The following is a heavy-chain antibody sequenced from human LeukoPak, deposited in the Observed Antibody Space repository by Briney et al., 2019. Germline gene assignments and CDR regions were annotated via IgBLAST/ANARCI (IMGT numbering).Heavy chain of an antibody. CDR3: ARGRKTTVTTFAGNYYGMDV. J-gene: IGHJ6*04. CDR2: INPSGGST. CDR1: GYTFTSYY. V-gene: IGHV1-46*01. D-gene: IGHD4-17*01. Sequence: ASVKVSCKASGYTFTSYYMHWVRQAPGQGLEWMGIINPSGGSTSYAQKFQGRVTMTRDTSTSTVYMELSSLRSEDTAVYYCARGRKTTVTTFAGNYYGMDVWGKGTTVTVSS.